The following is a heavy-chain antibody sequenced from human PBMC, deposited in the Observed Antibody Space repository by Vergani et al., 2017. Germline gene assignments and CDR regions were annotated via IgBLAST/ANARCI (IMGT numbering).Heavy chain of an antibody. J-gene: IGHJ6*02. CDR2: ISSSGDNT. CDR3: AKELGRGTYVYYYYYAMDV. V-gene: IGHV3-23*04. D-gene: IGHD1-26*01. CDR1: GFTFSSYA. Sequence: EVQLVESGGGLVQPGGSLRLSCAASGFTFSSYAMSWVRQAPGKGLEWVSTISSSGDNTYYAESLKGRFTISRDNSKNTLYLQMNNLRAEDTAVYYCAKELGRGTYVYYYYYAMDVWGQGTTVTVSS.